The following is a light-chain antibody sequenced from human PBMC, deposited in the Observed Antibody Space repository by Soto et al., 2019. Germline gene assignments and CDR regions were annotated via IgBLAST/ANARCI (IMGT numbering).Light chain of an antibody. V-gene: IGKV3-20*01. J-gene: IGKJ1*01. CDR2: GAS. CDR1: QSVSSSY. CDR3: QQYGSTPPRT. Sequence: EIVLTQSPGTLSLSPVERATLSCRASQSVSSSYLAWYQQKPGQAPRLLIYGASSRATGIPDRFSGSGSGKDFTLTISRLEPDDVAVYYCQQYGSTPPRTFGQGTKVEIK.